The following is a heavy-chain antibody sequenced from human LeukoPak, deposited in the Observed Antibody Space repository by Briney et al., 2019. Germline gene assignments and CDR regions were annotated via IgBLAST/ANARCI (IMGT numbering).Heavy chain of an antibody. CDR3: AKDRETYGPPDSSGFLA. CDR1: GFTFSSYA. J-gene: IGHJ5*02. V-gene: IGHV3-23*01. Sequence: GGSLRLSCAASGFTFSSYAMSWVRQAPGKGLEWVSTISGSGGSTYYADSVKGRFTISRDNSKNTLYLQMNSLSAEDTAVYYWAKDRETYGPPDSSGFLAWGQGTLVTVSS. CDR2: ISGSGGST. D-gene: IGHD3-22*01.